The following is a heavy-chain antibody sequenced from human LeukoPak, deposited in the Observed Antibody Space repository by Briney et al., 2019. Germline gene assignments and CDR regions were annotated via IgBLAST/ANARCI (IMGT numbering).Heavy chain of an antibody. J-gene: IGHJ4*02. CDR1: GGSISSISYY. V-gene: IGHV4-39*07. Sequence: PSETLSLTCTVSGGSISSISYYWGWIRQPPGKGLEWIGTVYYSETYYNPSLKSRVTISADTAKNQFSLKLSSVTAADTAVYYCAREPMVRGPNEYWGQGTLVTVSS. D-gene: IGHD3-10*01. CDR2: VYYSET. CDR3: AREPMVRGPNEY.